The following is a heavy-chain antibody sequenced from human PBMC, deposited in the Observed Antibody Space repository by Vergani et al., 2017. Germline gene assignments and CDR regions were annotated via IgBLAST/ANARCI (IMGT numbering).Heavy chain of an antibody. CDR3: ARHQQLDY. Sequence: VQLVESGGGLVKPGGSLRLSCAASGFTFSNYAMHWVRQAPGKGLEWVAVISYDGSSKYYADSVKGRFTISRDNSKNTLYLQMSSLRADDTAVYYCARHQQLDYWGQGTLVTVSS. J-gene: IGHJ4*02. CDR1: GFTFSNYA. D-gene: IGHD2-2*01. V-gene: IGHV3-30*04. CDR2: ISYDGSSK.